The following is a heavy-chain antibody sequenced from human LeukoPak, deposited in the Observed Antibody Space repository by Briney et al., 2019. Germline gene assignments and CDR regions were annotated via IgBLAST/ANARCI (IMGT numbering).Heavy chain of an antibody. CDR2: IYYSGST. J-gene: IGHJ3*02. Sequence: SETLSLTCTVSGGSISSSSYYWGSIRQPPGKGLEWIGYIYYSGSTSYNPSLKSRVTISVDTSKKQFSLKLSSVTAADTASYYCARYIVSHPHDAFDIWGQGTMVTVSS. CDR1: GGSISSSSYY. D-gene: IGHD2-21*01. V-gene: IGHV4-61*05. CDR3: ARYIVSHPHDAFDI.